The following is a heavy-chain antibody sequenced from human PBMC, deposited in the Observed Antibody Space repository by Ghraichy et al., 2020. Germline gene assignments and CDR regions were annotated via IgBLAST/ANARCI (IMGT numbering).Heavy chain of an antibody. Sequence: GGSLRLSCAASGFTFSSYAMHWVRQAPGKGLEYVSAISSNGGSTYYANSVKGGFTISRDNSKNTLYLQMGSLRAEDMAVYYCARVTTGIASVYWGQGTLVTVSS. CDR3: ARVTTGIASVY. CDR2: ISSNGGST. V-gene: IGHV3-64*01. J-gene: IGHJ4*02. CDR1: GFTFSSYA. D-gene: IGHD6-13*01.